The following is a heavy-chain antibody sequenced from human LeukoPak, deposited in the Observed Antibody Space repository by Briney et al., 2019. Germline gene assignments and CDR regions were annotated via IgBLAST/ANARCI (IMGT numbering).Heavy chain of an antibody. CDR2: ISSTGSTV. CDR1: GVTVSSDE. J-gene: IGHJ4*02. V-gene: IGHV3-48*03. CDR3: ARQIAHFDY. Sequence: GGSLRLSCSASGVTVSSDEMNGGRQAPGKRLEWGSYISSTGSTVYYADSVKGRFTISRDNAKNSLYLQMNSLRAEDTAVYYCARQIAHFDYWGQGTLVIVSS. D-gene: IGHD2-15*01.